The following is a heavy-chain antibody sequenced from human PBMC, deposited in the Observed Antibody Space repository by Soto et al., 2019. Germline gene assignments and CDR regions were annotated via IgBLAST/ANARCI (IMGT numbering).Heavy chain of an antibody. J-gene: IGHJ4*02. CDR3: ARDLGGWPDY. CDR2: ISGYNSNT. Sequence: ASVKVSCKASGYTFTSYGISWVRQAPGQGLEWMGWISGYNSNTNYAQKFQGRVTITRDTSASTAYMELSSLRSEDTAVYYCARDLGGWPDYWGQGTLVTVSS. CDR1: GYTFTSYG. V-gene: IGHV1-18*01. D-gene: IGHD2-15*01.